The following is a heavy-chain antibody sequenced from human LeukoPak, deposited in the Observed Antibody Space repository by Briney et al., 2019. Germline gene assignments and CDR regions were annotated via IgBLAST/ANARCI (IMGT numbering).Heavy chain of an antibody. CDR2: IGSSDSTT. D-gene: IGHD6-25*01. V-gene: IGHV3-48*03. J-gene: IGHJ6*03. CDR3: ARDGTPNYSSGWVYMDV. CDR1: GSTFSSYE. Sequence: PGGSLRLSCVGSGSTFSSYEMNWVRQAPGKGLEWLSYIGSSDSTTHYADSVKGRFNISRDNAKNSLYLQMNSLRVEDTAVYYCARDGTPNYSSGWVYMDVWGEGTTVTISS.